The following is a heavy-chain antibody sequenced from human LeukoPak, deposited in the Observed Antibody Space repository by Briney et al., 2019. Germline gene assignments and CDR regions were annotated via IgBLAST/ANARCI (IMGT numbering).Heavy chain of an antibody. D-gene: IGHD2-15*01. V-gene: IGHV3-7*01. CDR1: GSTFSSYW. Sequence: GGSLRLSCAAFGSTFSSYWMSWVRQAPGKGLEWVANIKEDDKKRYYVDSVKGRFTISRDNAKSSLYLQMDSLRVEDTAVYYCARDGSSFDYWGQGALVTVSS. CDR3: ARDGSSFDY. CDR2: IKEDDKKR. J-gene: IGHJ4*02.